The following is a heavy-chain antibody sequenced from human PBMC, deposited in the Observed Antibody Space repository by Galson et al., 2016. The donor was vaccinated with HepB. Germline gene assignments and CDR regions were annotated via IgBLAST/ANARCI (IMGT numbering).Heavy chain of an antibody. CDR1: GGSISTYY. CDR3: AMDTRAWARFDH. Sequence: SETLSLTCSVSGGSISTYYWSWIRQAPGKGLEWIGYIHYSGSTNYNPSLKSRVTMSIDMSKNQFSLKLGSVTAAETAVDYCAMDTRAWARFDHWGQGTPVTVAS. CDR2: IHYSGST. D-gene: IGHD5-18*01. V-gene: IGHV4-59*01. J-gene: IGHJ4*02.